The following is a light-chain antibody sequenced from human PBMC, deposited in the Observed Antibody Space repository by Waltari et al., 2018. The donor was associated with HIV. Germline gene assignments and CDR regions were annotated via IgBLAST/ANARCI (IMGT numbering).Light chain of an antibody. CDR1: STDVVELNF. V-gene: IGLV2-14*03. Sequence: QSALTQPASVSGSPGQSITFSCTGTSTDVVELNFVSWYQKHPGKAPRLLIYDVSHRPSGVSDRFSGSKSGNTASLTISGLQAEDEADYYCTSYASITSWVFGGGTKVTVL. CDR2: DVS. CDR3: TSYASITSWV. J-gene: IGLJ3*02.